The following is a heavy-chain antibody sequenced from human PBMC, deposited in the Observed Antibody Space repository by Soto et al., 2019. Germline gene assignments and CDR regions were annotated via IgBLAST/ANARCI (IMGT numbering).Heavy chain of an antibody. CDR2: IYWNDDK. J-gene: IGHJ2*01. V-gene: IGHV2-5*01. Sequence: QITLKESGPTLVKPTQTLTLTCTFSGFSLSTSGVGVGWIRQPPGKALEWLALIYWNDDKRYSPSLKSRLTITNDTSKNQVVLTMTNMDPVDTATYYCAHGVAYYYDSSGYSHWYFDLWGRGTLVTVSS. CDR1: GFSLSTSGVG. CDR3: AHGVAYYYDSSGYSHWYFDL. D-gene: IGHD3-22*01.